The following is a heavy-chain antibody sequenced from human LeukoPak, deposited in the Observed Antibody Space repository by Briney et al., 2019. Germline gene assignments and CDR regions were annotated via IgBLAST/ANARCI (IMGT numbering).Heavy chain of an antibody. V-gene: IGHV3-66*01. CDR1: GFSVSSNY. CDR2: IHSGGGT. CDR3: ARDFHDGRYLVCLGY. J-gene: IGHJ4*02. D-gene: IGHD3-10*01. Sequence: GGSLRLSCAASGFSVSSNYMSWVRQAPGKGLEWVSVIHSGGGTYYADPVKGRFTISRDNSKNTVYLQMNSLRAEDTAVYYCARDFHDGRYLVCLGYWGQGTLVTVSS.